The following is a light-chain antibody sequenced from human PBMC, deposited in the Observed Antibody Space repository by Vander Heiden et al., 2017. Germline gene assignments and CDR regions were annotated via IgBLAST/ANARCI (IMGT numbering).Light chain of an antibody. V-gene: IGKV3-20*01. CDR1: QSVSRRY. J-gene: IGKJ4*01. CDR2: GAS. Sequence: EIVLTQSPGTLYLSQGERGLLSCRASQSVSRRYLAWYQQKPGQAPRLLIYGASSRATGIPDRFSGSGSGTDFTLTISRLEPEDFAVYYCQHEGSSPLTFGRGTKVEIK. CDR3: QHEGSSPLT.